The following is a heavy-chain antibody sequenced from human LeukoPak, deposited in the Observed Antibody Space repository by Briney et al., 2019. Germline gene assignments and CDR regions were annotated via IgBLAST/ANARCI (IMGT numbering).Heavy chain of an antibody. CDR3: ARGGTYCGGDCYPTHWFDP. D-gene: IGHD2-21*02. J-gene: IGHJ5*02. V-gene: IGHV5-51*01. Sequence: GESLKISCEGSGYSFTSYWIGWVRQMPGKGLEWMGIIYPGDSDTRYSPSFQGQVTISADKSISTAYLQWSSLKASDTAMYYCARGGTYCGGDCYPTHWFDPWGQGTLVTVSS. CDR1: GYSFTSYW. CDR2: IYPGDSDT.